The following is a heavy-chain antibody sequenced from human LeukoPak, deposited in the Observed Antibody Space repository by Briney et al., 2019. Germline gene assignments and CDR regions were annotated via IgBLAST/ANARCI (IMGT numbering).Heavy chain of an antibody. Sequence: GGSLRLSCAASGFTFSSYAMSWVRQAPEKGLEWVSYISSSGSTIYYADSVKGRFTISRDNAKNSLYLQMNSLRAEDTAVYYCARWEDLFDYWGQGTLVTVSS. CDR1: GFTFSSYA. CDR3: ARWEDLFDY. J-gene: IGHJ4*02. D-gene: IGHD1-26*01. V-gene: IGHV3-48*04. CDR2: ISSSGSTI.